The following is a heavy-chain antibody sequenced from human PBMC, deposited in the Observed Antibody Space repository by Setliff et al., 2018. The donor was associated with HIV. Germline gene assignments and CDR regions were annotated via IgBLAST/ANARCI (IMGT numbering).Heavy chain of an antibody. CDR2: SVPDGTRA. Sequence: GGSLRLSCAASGITFSSIDIHWVRQAPGRRPEWVAHSVPDGTRAYYADSVKGRFTISRDNAKNSLYLQMNSLRAEDTAVYYCAGRWLDWGQGTLVTVSS. J-gene: IGHJ4*02. D-gene: IGHD5-12*01. CDR1: GITFSSID. CDR3: AGRWLD. V-gene: IGHV3-30*12.